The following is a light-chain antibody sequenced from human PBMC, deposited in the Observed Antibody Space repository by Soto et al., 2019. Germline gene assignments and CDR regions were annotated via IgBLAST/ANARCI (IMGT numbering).Light chain of an antibody. Sequence: DIQMTQSPSSVSVSVGDTVTITCRASQGISNWLAWYQQRPGKAPKLLIHAASRLHRGVPSRFSGRRSGTDFTLTISSLQTEDCATYYCQQSHTFPYTFGQGTRLEIK. CDR2: AAS. CDR3: QQSHTFPYT. V-gene: IGKV1-12*01. CDR1: QGISNW. J-gene: IGKJ2*01.